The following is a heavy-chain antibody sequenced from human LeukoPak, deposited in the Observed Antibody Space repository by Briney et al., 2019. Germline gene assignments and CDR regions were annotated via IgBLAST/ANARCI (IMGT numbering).Heavy chain of an antibody. CDR3: ARDIAVAGTLVLGEIRHGMDV. V-gene: IGHV1-18*04. CDR2: ISVYNGNT. CDR1: GYPFTSYG. J-gene: IGHJ6*02. Sequence: ASVKVSSKASGYPFTSYGITWVRQAPGQGLEWMGWISVYNGNTNYAQKLQGRVTMTTDTSTSTAYMELRSLRSDDTAVYYCARDIAVAGTLVLGEIRHGMDVWGQGTTVTVSS. D-gene: IGHD6-19*01.